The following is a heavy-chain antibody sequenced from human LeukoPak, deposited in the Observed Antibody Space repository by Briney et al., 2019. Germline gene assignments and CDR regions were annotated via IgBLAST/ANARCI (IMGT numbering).Heavy chain of an antibody. D-gene: IGHD6-19*01. Sequence: SVKVSCKASGGTFSSYAISWVRQAPGQGLEWMGRIIPILGIANYAQKFQGRVTITADKSTSTAYMELSSLRSEDTAVYYCARVTTSRDIAVAGPFVDYWGQGTLVTVSS. CDR2: IIPILGIA. CDR3: ARVTTSRDIAVAGPFVDY. J-gene: IGHJ4*02. CDR1: GGTFSSYA. V-gene: IGHV1-69*04.